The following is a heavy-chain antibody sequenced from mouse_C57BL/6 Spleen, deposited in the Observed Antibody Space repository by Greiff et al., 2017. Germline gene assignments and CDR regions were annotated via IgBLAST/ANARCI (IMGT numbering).Heavy chain of an antibody. V-gene: IGHV7-3*01. J-gene: IGHJ2*01. CDR2: IRNKANGYTT. Sequence: EVQGVESGGSLVQPGGSLSLSCAASGFTFTDYYMSWVRQPPGKALEWLGFIRNKANGYTTEYSASVKGRFTISRDNSQSILYLQMNALRAEDSATYYCARYQDYYYGSYFDYWGQGTTLTVSS. CDR1: GFTFTDYY. CDR3: ARYQDYYYGSYFDY. D-gene: IGHD1-1*01.